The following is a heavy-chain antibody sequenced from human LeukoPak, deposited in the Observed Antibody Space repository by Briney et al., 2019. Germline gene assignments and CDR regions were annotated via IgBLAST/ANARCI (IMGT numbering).Heavy chain of an antibody. V-gene: IGHV4-59*01. CDR1: GGSISSYY. D-gene: IGHD3-22*01. Sequence: SETLSLTCTVSGGSISSYYWSWIRQPPGKGLEWIGYIYYSGSTNYNPSLKSRVTISVDTSKNQFSLKLSSVTAADTAVYYCARVSSVEYDSSGYYYWSWFDPWGQGTLVTVSS. CDR2: IYYSGST. J-gene: IGHJ5*02. CDR3: ARVSSVEYDSSGYYYWSWFDP.